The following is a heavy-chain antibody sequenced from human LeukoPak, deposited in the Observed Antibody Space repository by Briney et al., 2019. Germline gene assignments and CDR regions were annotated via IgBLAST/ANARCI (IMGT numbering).Heavy chain of an antibody. Sequence: SETLSLTCTVSGGSISSYYWSWIRQPPGHGLEWIGYIYYSGSTNYNPSLKSRVTISVDTSKNQFSLKLSSVTAADTAVYYCARGIAAAGTGYFDYWGQGTLVTVSS. CDR3: ARGIAAAGTGYFDY. CDR1: GGSISSYY. D-gene: IGHD6-13*01. V-gene: IGHV4-59*01. J-gene: IGHJ4*02. CDR2: IYYSGST.